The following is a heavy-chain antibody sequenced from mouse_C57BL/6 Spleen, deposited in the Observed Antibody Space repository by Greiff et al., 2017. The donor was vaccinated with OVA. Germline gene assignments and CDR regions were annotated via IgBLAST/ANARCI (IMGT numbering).Heavy chain of an antibody. J-gene: IGHJ2*01. V-gene: IGHV1-15*01. CDR2: IDPETGGT. D-gene: IGHD2-3*01. Sequence: QVQLQQSGAELVRPGASVTLSCKASGYTFTDYEMHWVKQTPVHGLEWIGAIDPETGGTAYNQKFKGKAILTADKSSSTAYMELRSLTSEDSAVYYCTREDGYYPDYWGQGTTLTVSS. CDR3: TREDGYYPDY. CDR1: GYTFTDYE.